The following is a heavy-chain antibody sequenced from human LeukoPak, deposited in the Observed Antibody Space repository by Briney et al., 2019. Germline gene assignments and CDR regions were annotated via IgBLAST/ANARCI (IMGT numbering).Heavy chain of an antibody. Sequence: GGSLRLSCAASGFTFSSYAMSWVRQAPGKGLEWVSSISSSSSYIYYADSVKGRFTISRDNAKNSLYLQMNSLRAEDTAVYYCARGEAYYDFWSGYPFDYWGQGTLVTVSS. CDR1: GFTFSSYA. D-gene: IGHD3-3*01. J-gene: IGHJ4*02. CDR2: ISSSSSYI. CDR3: ARGEAYYDFWSGYPFDY. V-gene: IGHV3-21*01.